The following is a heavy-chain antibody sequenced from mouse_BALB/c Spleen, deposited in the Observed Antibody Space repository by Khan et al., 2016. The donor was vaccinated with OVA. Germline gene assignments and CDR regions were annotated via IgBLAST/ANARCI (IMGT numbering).Heavy chain of an antibody. J-gene: IGHJ3*01. D-gene: IGHD2-4*01. CDR3: ARKDYYDYDPFPY. CDR1: GYSITSEFA. CDR2: ISYSGNT. V-gene: IGHV3-2*02. Sequence: EVKLQESGPGLVKPSQSLSLTCTVTGYSITSEFAWNWIRQSPGNKLEWMGYISYSGNTRYNPSLKSLISITRDTSRNQFFLQLNSVTTEDTATYYCARKDYYDYDPFPYWGQGTLVTVSA.